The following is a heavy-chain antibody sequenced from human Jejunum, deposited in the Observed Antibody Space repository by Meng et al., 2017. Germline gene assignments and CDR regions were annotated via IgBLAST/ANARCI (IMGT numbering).Heavy chain of an antibody. CDR1: GFTFSSYG. V-gene: IGHV3-30*03. CDR3: AFGVCGSNCYYLES. J-gene: IGHJ4*02. CDR2: MSFDGSKI. Sequence: QVQLVESGGGVVQTGGSLRLSCAASGFTFSSYGMHWFRQAPGKGLEWVALMSFDGSKIFYGDSVKGRFTISRDNSKNTLYLQMNSLRAEDTAVYYCAFGVCGSNCYYLESWGQGTLVTVSS. D-gene: IGHD3-22*01.